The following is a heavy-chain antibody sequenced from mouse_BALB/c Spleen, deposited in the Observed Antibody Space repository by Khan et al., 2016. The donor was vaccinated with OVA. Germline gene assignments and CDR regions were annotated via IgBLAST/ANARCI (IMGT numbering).Heavy chain of an antibody. V-gene: IGHV3-2*02. CDR1: GYSITSGYG. CDR2: ISYSGST. Sequence: VQLQQSGPGLVKPSQSLSLTCTVTGYSITSGYGWNWIRQFPGNKLEWMGYISYSGSTNYNPSLKSRISITRDTSKNQFFLQLKSVTTEDTATYYCARTARIKYWGQGTTLTVSS. J-gene: IGHJ2*01. D-gene: IGHD1-2*01. CDR3: ARTARIKY.